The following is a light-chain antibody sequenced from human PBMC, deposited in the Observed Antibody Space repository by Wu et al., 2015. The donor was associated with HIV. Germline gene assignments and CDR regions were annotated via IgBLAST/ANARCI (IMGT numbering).Light chain of an antibody. CDR2: GAT. J-gene: IGKJ4*01. CDR3: QQSYNTPLT. CDR1: QTISNS. V-gene: IGKV1-39*01. Sequence: DIQMTQSPSSLSASVGDRVTITCRASQTISNSLNWYQQKPGKAPKVLISGATSLQTGVPSRFSGSGSGTDFTLTISSLQPEDFATYYCQQSYNTPLTFGGGTKVEIK.